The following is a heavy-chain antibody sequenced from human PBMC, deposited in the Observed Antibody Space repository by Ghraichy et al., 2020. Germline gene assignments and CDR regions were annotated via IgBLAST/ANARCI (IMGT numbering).Heavy chain of an antibody. CDR2: IIPIFGTA. J-gene: IGHJ4*02. CDR3: ARDLGYDFWSGYSFNY. V-gene: IGHV1-69*13. Sequence: SVKVSCKASGGTFSSYAIIWVRQAPGLRLEWMGGIIPIFGTANYAQKFQGRVTITADESTSTAYMELSSLRSEDTAVYYCARDLGYDFWSGYSFNYWGQGTFVTVSA. D-gene: IGHD3-3*01. CDR1: GGTFSSYA.